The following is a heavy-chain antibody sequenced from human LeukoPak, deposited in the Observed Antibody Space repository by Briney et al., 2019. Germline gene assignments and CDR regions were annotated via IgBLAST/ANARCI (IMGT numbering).Heavy chain of an antibody. CDR2: IYDSGST. Sequence: SSETLSLTCTVSGGSISSGGFYWSWIRQHPGKGLEWIGYIYDSGSTYYNPSIKSRVTISVDTSKNQSSLKLSSVTAADTAVYYCARGAYYDSSGYFDYWGQGTLVTVSS. D-gene: IGHD3-22*01. CDR1: GGSISSGGFY. J-gene: IGHJ4*02. CDR3: ARGAYYDSSGYFDY. V-gene: IGHV4-31*03.